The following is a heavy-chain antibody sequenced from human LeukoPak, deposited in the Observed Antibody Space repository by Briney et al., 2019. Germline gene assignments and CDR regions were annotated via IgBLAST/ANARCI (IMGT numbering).Heavy chain of an antibody. J-gene: IGHJ4*02. CDR2: IIPILGIA. V-gene: IGHV1-69*02. D-gene: IGHD4-23*01. CDR3: ARSTVVTPIDY. Sequence: ASVKVSCKASGYTFTGYYMHWVRQAPGQGLEWMGRIIPILGIANYAQKFQGRVTITADKSTSTAYMELSSLRSEDTAVYYCARSTVVTPIDYWGQGTLVTVSS. CDR1: GYTFTGYY.